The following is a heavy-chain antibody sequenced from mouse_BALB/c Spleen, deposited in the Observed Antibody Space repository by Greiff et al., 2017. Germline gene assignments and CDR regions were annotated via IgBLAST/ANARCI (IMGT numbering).Heavy chain of an antibody. CDR2: ISSGGGST. J-gene: IGHJ4*01. Sequence: EVQVVESGGGLVKPGGSLKLSCAASGFAFSSYDMSWVRQTPEKRLEWVAYISSGGGSTYYPDTVKGRFTISRDNAKNTLYLQMSSLKSEDTAMYYCARRKYGNYGAMDYWGQGTSVTVSS. CDR3: ARRKYGNYGAMDY. V-gene: IGHV5-12-1*01. D-gene: IGHD2-10*02. CDR1: GFAFSSYD.